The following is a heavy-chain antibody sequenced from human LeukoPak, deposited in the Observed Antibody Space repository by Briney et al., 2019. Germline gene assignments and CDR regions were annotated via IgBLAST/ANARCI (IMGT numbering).Heavy chain of an antibody. D-gene: IGHD2-2*02. Sequence: PSETLSLTCKVSGGSISTSHYYWGWIRQPPGKGLEWIGLIYYSGRTYYNPSLKSRLTISVDTSKNEFSLKLSSVTAADTAVYYCARSWAPGYCTSTSCYNFDYWGQGALVTVSS. CDR1: GGSISTSHYY. V-gene: IGHV4-39*01. J-gene: IGHJ4*02. CDR2: IYYSGRT. CDR3: ARSWAPGYCTSTSCYNFDY.